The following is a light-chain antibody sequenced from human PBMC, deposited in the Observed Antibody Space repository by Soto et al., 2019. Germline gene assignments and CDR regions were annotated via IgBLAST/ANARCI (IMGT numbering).Light chain of an antibody. CDR2: KAS. Sequence: DIHMTQSPSTLSASIGDRVTITCRASQSVSSWLAWYQQKPGKAPILLIYKASILESGVPSRFSGSGSGTEFTLTISSLQPDDFASYYCQQYNIVPYTFGQGTKLEIK. CDR1: QSVSSW. J-gene: IGKJ2*01. V-gene: IGKV1-5*03. CDR3: QQYNIVPYT.